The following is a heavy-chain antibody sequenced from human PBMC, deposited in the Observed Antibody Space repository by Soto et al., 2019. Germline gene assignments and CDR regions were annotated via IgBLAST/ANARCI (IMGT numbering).Heavy chain of an antibody. J-gene: IGHJ6*02. CDR2: IIPIFGTA. CDR3: ARVYYYDSSGYYYYYYGMDV. D-gene: IGHD3-22*01. V-gene: IGHV1-69*13. CDR1: GGTFSSYA. Sequence: SVKVSCKASGGTFSSYAISWVRQAPGQGLEWMGGIIPIFGTANYAQKFQGRVTITADESTSTAYMELSSLRSEDTAVCYCARVYYYDSSGYYYYYYGMDVWGQGTTVTV.